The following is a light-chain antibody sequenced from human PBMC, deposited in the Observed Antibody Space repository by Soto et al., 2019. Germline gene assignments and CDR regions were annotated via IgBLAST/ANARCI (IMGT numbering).Light chain of an antibody. V-gene: IGKV3-20*01. CDR3: QQYGDSPT. CDR2: DAS. J-gene: IGKJ1*01. Sequence: EIVLTQSPGTLSLSPGERATLSCRASQSISSNYVAWYQQKPGQAPRLLIYDASTRATGIPNRYSGSGSGTDFTLTISRLEPEDFAVFYCQQYGDSPTFGQGTQVDIK. CDR1: QSISSNY.